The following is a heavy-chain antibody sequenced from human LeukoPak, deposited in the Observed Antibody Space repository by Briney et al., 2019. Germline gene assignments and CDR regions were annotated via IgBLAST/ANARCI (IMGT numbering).Heavy chain of an antibody. J-gene: IGHJ4*02. CDR3: TRQNCTGGSCSYVDY. CDR1: GFTFSDSY. D-gene: IGHD2-8*02. Sequence: PGGSLRLSCAASGFTFSDSYMHWVRQASGEGLEWVGLIRTKTRNYAATYAESVKGRFTISRDDSKNTAYLQMNSLKMEDTAVYYCTRQNCTGGSCSYVDYWGQGTLVTVSS. CDR2: IRTKTRNYAA. V-gene: IGHV3-73*01.